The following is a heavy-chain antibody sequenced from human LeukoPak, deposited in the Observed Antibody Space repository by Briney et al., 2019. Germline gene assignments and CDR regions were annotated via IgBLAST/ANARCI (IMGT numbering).Heavy chain of an antibody. CDR1: GFTFRSYE. CDR2: ITRSGGIM. D-gene: IGHD5-24*01. J-gene: IGHJ4*02. CDR3: AIRDGYRDY. V-gene: IGHV3-48*03. Sequence: GGSLRLSCAASGFTFRSYEMNWVRQAPGKGLEWISYITRSGGIMYYADSVKGRFTISRDNAKNSLNLQMNSLRVEDTAVYYCAIRDGYRDYWGQGTLVTVSS.